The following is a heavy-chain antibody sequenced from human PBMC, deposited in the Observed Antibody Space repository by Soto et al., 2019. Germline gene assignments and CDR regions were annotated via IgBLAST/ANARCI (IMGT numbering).Heavy chain of an antibody. CDR2: ISGSGGST. Sequence: GGSLSLSCTASGFPFSSYAMSWVRQAPGKGLEWVSAISGSGGSTYYADSVKGRFTISRDNSKNTLYLQMNSLRAEDTAVYYCAKDQPRYYDFWSGYYTNWFDPWGQGTLVTVSS. J-gene: IGHJ5*02. V-gene: IGHV3-23*01. D-gene: IGHD3-3*01. CDR3: AKDQPRYYDFWSGYYTNWFDP. CDR1: GFPFSSYA.